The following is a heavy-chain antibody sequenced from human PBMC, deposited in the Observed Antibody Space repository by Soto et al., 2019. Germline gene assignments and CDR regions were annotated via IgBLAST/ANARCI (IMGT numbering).Heavy chain of an antibody. CDR3: VILADGKFDL. Sequence: EVLLLGSGGGLVQPGGSLRLSCSASGFNFGSNSMAWVRQAPGKGLEYVASISDTSHRIFHADPLKGRFTISRDNSRNRLYLEMKILRAEDTALDYCVILADGKFDLWGQGTLVIVSS. D-gene: IGHD6-19*01. CDR1: GFNFGSNS. J-gene: IGHJ5*02. V-gene: IGHV3-23*01. CDR2: ISDTSHRI.